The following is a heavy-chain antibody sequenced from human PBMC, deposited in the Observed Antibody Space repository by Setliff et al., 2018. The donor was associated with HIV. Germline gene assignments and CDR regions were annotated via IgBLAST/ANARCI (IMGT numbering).Heavy chain of an antibody. V-gene: IGHV3-33*08. D-gene: IGHD3-22*01. J-gene: IGHJ4*02. CDR3: ARDRSEVYGSSGYYADY. Sequence: GGSLRLSCAASGFSFSSYGIHWVRKAPGKGLEWVALIWYDERNKYYGDSVKGRFTISRDNSKNTLYLQMNSLSAEDTAVYYCARDRSEVYGSSGYYADYWGQGTLVTVSS. CDR1: GFSFSSYG. CDR2: IWYDERNK.